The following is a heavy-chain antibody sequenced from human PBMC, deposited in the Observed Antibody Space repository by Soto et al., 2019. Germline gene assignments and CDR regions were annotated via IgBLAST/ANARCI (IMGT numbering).Heavy chain of an antibody. CDR1: GGSISSYY. J-gene: IGHJ4*02. CDR3: ARVRKYDSSGYTFDY. Sequence: SETLSLTCTVSGGSISSYYWSWIRQPPEKGLEWIGYIYYSGSTNYNPSLKSRVTISVDTSKNQFSLKLSSVTAADTAVYYCARVRKYDSSGYTFDYWGQGTLVTVSS. CDR2: IYYSGST. V-gene: IGHV4-59*01. D-gene: IGHD3-22*01.